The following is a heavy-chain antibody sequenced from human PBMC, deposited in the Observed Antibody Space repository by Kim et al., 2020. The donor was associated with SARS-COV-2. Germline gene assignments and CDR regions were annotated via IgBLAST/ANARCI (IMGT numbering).Heavy chain of an antibody. CDR3: AREGGVGYCSSTSCYGAIIRRWFDP. J-gene: IGHJ5*02. V-gene: IGHV1-46*01. D-gene: IGHD2-2*01. CDR2: INPSGGST. CDR1: GYTFTSYY. Sequence: ASVKVSCKASGYTFTSYYMHWVRQAPGQGLEWMGIINPSGGSTSYAQKFQGRVTMTRDTSTSTVYMELSSLRSEDTAVYYCAREGGVGYCSSTSCYGAIIRRWFDPWGQGTLVTVSS.